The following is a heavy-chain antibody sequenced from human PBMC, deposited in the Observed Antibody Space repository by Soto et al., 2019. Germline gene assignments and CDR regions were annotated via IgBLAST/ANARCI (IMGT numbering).Heavy chain of an antibody. CDR2: ISWNSGSI. J-gene: IGHJ4*02. V-gene: IGHV3-9*01. CDR1: GFTFDDYA. Sequence: HPGGSLRLSCAASGFTFDDYAMHWVRQAPGKGLEWVSGISWNSGSIGYADSVKGRFTISRDNAKNSLYLQMNSLRAEDTALYYCAKAYYDSSGPLDYWGQGTLVTVSP. D-gene: IGHD3-22*01. CDR3: AKAYYDSSGPLDY.